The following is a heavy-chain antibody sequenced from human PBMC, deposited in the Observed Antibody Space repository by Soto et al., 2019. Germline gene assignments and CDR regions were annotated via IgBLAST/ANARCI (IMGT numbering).Heavy chain of an antibody. D-gene: IGHD2-21*02. CDR1: GVTMSHDGYF. V-gene: IGHV4-30-2*06. Sequence: TLSLTCSVSGVTMSHDGYFWRWIRQSLGKGLVWLGYISQLETTYYNSTFKSRLSLSIDRTKNQFSLSLSSMTDADKDVYDCARGGGYGSFDFWGQGIQVTVSS. CDR3: ARGGGYGSFDF. CDR2: ISQLETT. J-gene: IGHJ4*02.